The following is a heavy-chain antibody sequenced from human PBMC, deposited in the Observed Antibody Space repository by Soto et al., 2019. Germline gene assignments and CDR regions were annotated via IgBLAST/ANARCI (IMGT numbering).Heavy chain of an antibody. J-gene: IGHJ5*02. V-gene: IGHV4-31*03. CDR2: IYYSGST. D-gene: IGHD2-2*01. CDR1: GGSISSGGYY. Sequence: SETLSLTCTVSGGSISSGGYYWSWIRQHPGKGLEWIGYIYYSGSTYYNPSLKSRVTISVDTSKNQFSLKLSSVTAADTAVYYCARVRYCSSTSCYAPNWLAPWGQGTLVTVSS. CDR3: ARVRYCSSTSCYAPNWLAP.